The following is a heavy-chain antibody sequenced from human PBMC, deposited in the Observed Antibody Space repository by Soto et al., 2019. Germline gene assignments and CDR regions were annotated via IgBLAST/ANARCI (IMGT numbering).Heavy chain of an antibody. CDR3: ARDLRYSSSWYAIWFDP. V-gene: IGHV1-69*06. J-gene: IGHJ5*02. CDR2: IIPIFGTA. CDR1: GGTFSSYA. Sequence: SVKVSCKASGGTFSSYAISWVRQAPGQGLEWMGGIIPIFGTANYAQKFQGRVTITADKSTSTAYMELSSLRSEDTAVYYCARDLRYSSSWYAIWFDPWGQGTRVTVSS. D-gene: IGHD6-13*01.